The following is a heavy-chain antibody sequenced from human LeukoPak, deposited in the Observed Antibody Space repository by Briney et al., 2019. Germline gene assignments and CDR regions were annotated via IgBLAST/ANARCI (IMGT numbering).Heavy chain of an antibody. J-gene: IGHJ4*02. CDR3: ATKGAAAGTG. D-gene: IGHD6-13*01. Sequence: GGSLRLSCAASRFTFSNYDIHWVRQAPGKGLEYVSAITGDGFSTYYIDSVKGRFAISRDNSKNTVFLQMGSLRAEDTAVYYCATKGAAAGTGWGQGTLVTVSS. CDR2: ITGDGFST. CDR1: RFTFSNYD. V-gene: IGHV3-64*02.